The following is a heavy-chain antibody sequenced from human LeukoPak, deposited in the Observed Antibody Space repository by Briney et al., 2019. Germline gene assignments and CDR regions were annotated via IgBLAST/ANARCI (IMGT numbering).Heavy chain of an antibody. CDR2: IIPIFGTA. D-gene: IGHD3-10*01. V-gene: IGHV1-69*05. CDR1: GYTFTGYY. J-gene: IGHJ4*02. CDR3: ASYGSGSYFDY. Sequence: SVKVSCKASGYTFTGYYMHWVRQAPGQGLEWMGRIIPIFGTANYAQKFQGRVTITTDESTSTAYMELSSLRSEDTAVYYCASYGSGSYFDYWGQGTLVTVSS.